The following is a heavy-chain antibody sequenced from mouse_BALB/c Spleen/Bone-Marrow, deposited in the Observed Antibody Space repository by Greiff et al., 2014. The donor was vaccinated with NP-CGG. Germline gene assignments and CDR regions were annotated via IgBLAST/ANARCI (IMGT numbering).Heavy chain of an antibody. D-gene: IGHD1-1*01. CDR1: GFTFSSYG. V-gene: IGHV5-9-2*01. Sequence: VESGGGLVKPGGSLKLSCAASGFTFSSYGMSWVRQTPEKRLEWVATISGGGSYTYFSDSVKGRFTISRDNAKNNLNLQMSSLRSEDTALYYCARSFGSSYWYFDVWGAGTTVTVSS. CDR3: ARSFGSSYWYFDV. CDR2: ISGGGSYT. J-gene: IGHJ1*01.